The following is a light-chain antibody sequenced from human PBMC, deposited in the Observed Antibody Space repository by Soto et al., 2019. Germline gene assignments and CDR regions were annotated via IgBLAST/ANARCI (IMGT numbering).Light chain of an antibody. CDR2: EVS. Sequence: QSALTQPASVSGSPGQSITISCTGTSSDVGSYNLVSWYQQHPGKAPKLMIYEVSKRPSGVSNRFSGSKSGNTASLTISGLQAEDEADYYCCSYAGSSSHAVFGGRTQLTVL. V-gene: IGLV2-23*02. CDR3: CSYAGSSSHAV. CDR1: SSDVGSYNL. J-gene: IGLJ7*01.